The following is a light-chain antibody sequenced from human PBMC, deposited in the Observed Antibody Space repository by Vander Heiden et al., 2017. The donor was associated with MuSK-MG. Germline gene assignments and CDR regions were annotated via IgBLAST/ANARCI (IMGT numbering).Light chain of an antibody. Sequence: DIVLTQSPVTLSLSPGERATLSCRTSQNINSHLAWYQQRPGQAPRLLIYDASNRATGIPARFSGSGSGTDFTLTISSLEPEDFGVYYCQQRSRLPLTFGGGTRVEI. CDR3: QQRSRLPLT. CDR2: DAS. J-gene: IGKJ4*01. V-gene: IGKV3-11*01. CDR1: QNINSH.